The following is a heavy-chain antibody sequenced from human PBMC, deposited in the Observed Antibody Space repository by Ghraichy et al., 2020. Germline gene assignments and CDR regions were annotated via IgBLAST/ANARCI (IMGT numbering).Heavy chain of an antibody. CDR3: AKDRMGTIVVVTAKVYYYGMDV. J-gene: IGHJ6*02. Sequence: GGSLRLSCAASGFTFSSYGMHWVRQAPGKGLEWVAFIRYDGSNKYYADSVKGRFTISRDNSKNTLYLQMNSLRAEDTAVYYCAKDRMGTIVVVTAKVYYYGMDVWGQGTTVTVSS. CDR2: IRYDGSNK. CDR1: GFTFSSYG. D-gene: IGHD2-21*02. V-gene: IGHV3-30*02.